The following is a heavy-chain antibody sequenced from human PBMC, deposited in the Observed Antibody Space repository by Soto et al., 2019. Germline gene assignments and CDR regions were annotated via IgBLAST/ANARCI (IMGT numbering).Heavy chain of an antibody. V-gene: IGHV4-31*03. J-gene: IGHJ5*02. CDR1: GGSISSGGYY. Sequence: SETLSLTCTVSGGSISSGGYYWSWIRQHPGKGLEWIGYIYYSGSTYYNPSLKSRVTISVDTSKNQFSLKLSSVTAADTAVYYCARYSSSWYALFWFDPWGQGTLVTSPQ. CDR2: IYYSGST. D-gene: IGHD6-13*01. CDR3: ARYSSSWYALFWFDP.